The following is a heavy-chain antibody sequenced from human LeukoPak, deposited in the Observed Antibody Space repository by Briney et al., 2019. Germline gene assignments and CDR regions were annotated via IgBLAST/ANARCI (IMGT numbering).Heavy chain of an antibody. CDR1: GGSISSGDYY. J-gene: IGHJ4*02. CDR2: IYYSGST. V-gene: IGHV4-30-4*08. D-gene: IGHD3-9*01. CDR3: ARAFDLYYFDY. Sequence: SETLSLTCPVSGGSISSGDYYWSWIRQPPGKGLEWIGYIYYSGSTYYNPSLKSRVTISVDTSKNQFSLKLSSVTAADTAVYYCARAFDLYYFDYWGQGTLVTVSS.